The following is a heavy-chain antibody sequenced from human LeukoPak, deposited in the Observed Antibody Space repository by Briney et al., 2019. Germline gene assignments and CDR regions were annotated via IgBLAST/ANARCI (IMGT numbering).Heavy chain of an antibody. CDR1: GYSFTSYW. Sequence: GESLKISCQGSGYSFTSYWIGWVRQMHGKGLEWMGIIYPGDSDTRYSPSFQGQVTISADKSISTAYLQWSSLKASDTAMYYCARPTYYYDSSGYWAYWGQGTLVTVSS. CDR3: ARPTYYYDSSGYWAY. D-gene: IGHD3-22*01. CDR2: IYPGDSDT. J-gene: IGHJ4*02. V-gene: IGHV5-51*01.